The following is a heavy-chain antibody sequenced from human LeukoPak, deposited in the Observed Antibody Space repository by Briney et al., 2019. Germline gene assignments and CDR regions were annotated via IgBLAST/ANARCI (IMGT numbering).Heavy chain of an antibody. CDR2: IYTSGST. CDR1: GGSISSGSYY. CDR3: ASGWYDYFDY. J-gene: IGHJ4*02. V-gene: IGHV4-61*02. D-gene: IGHD6-19*01. Sequence: SQTLSLTCTVSGGSISSGSYYWSWIRQPAGKGLEWIGRIYTSGSTNYNPSLKSRITISVDTSKNQFSLKLSSVTAADTAVYYCASGWYDYFDYWGQGTLVTVSS.